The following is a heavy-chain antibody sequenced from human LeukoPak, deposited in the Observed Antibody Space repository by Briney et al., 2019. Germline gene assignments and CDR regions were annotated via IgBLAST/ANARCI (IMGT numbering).Heavy chain of an antibody. Sequence: KSSETLSLTCTVSGGSISSSSYYWGWIRHPPGKGLVWIGSIYYSGSTYYNPSLKSRVTISVDTSKNQFSLKLSSVTAADTAVYYCARLGGFEGRAFDYWGQGTLVTVSS. CDR2: IYYSGST. V-gene: IGHV4-39*01. CDR1: GGSISSSSYY. CDR3: ARLGGFEGRAFDY. J-gene: IGHJ4*02.